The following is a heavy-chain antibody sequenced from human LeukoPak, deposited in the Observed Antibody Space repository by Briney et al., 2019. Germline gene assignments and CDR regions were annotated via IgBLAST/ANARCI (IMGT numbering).Heavy chain of an antibody. CDR2: IYYRGST. J-gene: IGHJ3*02. CDR1: GGSISSYY. V-gene: IGHV4-59*08. CDR3: ARRAAAVVTHDAFDI. D-gene: IGHD4-23*01. Sequence: SETLSLTCTVSGGSISSYYWSWMRQPPGKGLEWIGYIYYRGSTNYSPFLKSGVTISVDTSKNHFSLKLSSVTAADTAVYYCARRAAAVVTHDAFDIWGQGTMVTVSS.